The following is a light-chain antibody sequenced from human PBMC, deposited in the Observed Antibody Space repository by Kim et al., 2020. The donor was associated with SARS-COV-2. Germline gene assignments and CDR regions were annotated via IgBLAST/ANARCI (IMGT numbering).Light chain of an antibody. V-gene: IGKV3-20*01. Sequence: EIVLTQSPGTLSLSPGERVILSCRASQSVSKSYLAWYQQKPGQAPRLLIYGATNRATGTPDRFSGSGSGTDFTLNISRLEPEDSAVYYCQHCLNSPGITFGQGTRLEIK. J-gene: IGKJ5*01. CDR1: QSVSKSY. CDR3: QHCLNSPGIT. CDR2: GAT.